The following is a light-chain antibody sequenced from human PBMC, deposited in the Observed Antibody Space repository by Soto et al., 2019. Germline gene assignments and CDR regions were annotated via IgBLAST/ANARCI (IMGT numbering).Light chain of an antibody. J-gene: IGKJ2*01. CDR3: QQRSDWRGT. CDR1: QSVSFY. V-gene: IGKV3-11*01. CDR2: DAS. Sequence: EIVLTQSPATLSLSPGERATLSCRASQSVSFYLAWYQHKPGQAPRLLIYDASSGATGVPARFSGSGAGTDFTLTVSSVEPDDFAVYYCQQRSDWRGTFGQGTKLEIK.